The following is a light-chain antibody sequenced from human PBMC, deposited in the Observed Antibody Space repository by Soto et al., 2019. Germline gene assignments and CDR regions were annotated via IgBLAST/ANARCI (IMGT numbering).Light chain of an antibody. CDR3: QSYDSGTV. CDR2: GNN. V-gene: IGLV1-40*01. J-gene: IGLJ2*01. CDR1: SNFGASYD. Sequence: SVLTQPPSVSGAPGQRVTISCTGSSNFGASYDVHWYQQLPGTAPKLLIYGNNNRPSGVPDRFSGSKSGSSASLAITDLQADDEADYYCQSYDSGTVFGGGTKVTVL.